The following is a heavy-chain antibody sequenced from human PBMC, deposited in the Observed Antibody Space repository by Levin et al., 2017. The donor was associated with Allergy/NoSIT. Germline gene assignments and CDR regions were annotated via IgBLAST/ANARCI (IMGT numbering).Heavy chain of an antibody. CDR2: IYYSGST. D-gene: IGHD2-15*01. CDR3: ARDRVVVSGNNYYDYGMDV. Sequence: SETLSLTCTVSGGSISWYHWSWIRQPPGKGLEWIGYIYYSGSTKYNSSLKSRVTISVDTSKNQFSLKLSSVTAADTAVYYCARDRVVVSGNNYYDYGMDVWGQGTTVTVSS. J-gene: IGHJ6*02. V-gene: IGHV4-59*01. CDR1: GGSISWYH.